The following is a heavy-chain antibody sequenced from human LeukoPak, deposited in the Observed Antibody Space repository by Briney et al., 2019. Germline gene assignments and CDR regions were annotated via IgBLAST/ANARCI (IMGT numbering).Heavy chain of an antibody. J-gene: IGHJ4*02. CDR2: IYYNGST. Sequence: SETLSLTCTVSGGSISSYFWSWIRQPPGKGLEWIGDIYYNGSTNYNPSLKSRVTISVDTAKNQFSLKLSSVTAADTAVYYCARGLAQHLVPVYWGQGSLVTVSS. CDR1: GGSISSYF. D-gene: IGHD6-13*01. CDR3: ARGLAQHLVPVY. V-gene: IGHV4-59*01.